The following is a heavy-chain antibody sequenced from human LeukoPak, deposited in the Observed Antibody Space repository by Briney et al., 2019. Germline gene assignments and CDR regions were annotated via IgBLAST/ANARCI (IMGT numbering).Heavy chain of an antibody. CDR1: GFTFSSYA. Sequence: GGSLRLSCAASGFTFSSYAMSWVRQARGKGLEWVSAIRCRGGHTLCTDSVKGRFTNPRDNSKNTLYRQMNSLIAEDTAVYYCAKRYCSSTSCVYYYYYGMDVWGQGTTVTVSS. D-gene: IGHD2-2*01. CDR3: AKRYCSSTSCVYYYYYGMDV. J-gene: IGHJ6*02. CDR2: IRCRGGHT. V-gene: IGHV3-23*01.